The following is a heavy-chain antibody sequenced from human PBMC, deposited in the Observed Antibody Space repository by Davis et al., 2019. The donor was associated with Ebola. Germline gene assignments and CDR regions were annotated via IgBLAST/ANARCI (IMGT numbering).Heavy chain of an antibody. CDR2: IKQDGSEK. V-gene: IGHV3-7*01. D-gene: IGHD2-2*01. CDR1: GFTFSSYW. Sequence: GESLKISCAASGFTFSSYWMSWVRQAPGKGLEWVANIKQDGSEKYYVDSVKGRFTISRDNAKNSLYLQMNSLRAEDTAVCYCARGRGYQLLLWLGGWFDPWGQGTLVTVSS. J-gene: IGHJ5*02. CDR3: ARGRGYQLLLWLGGWFDP.